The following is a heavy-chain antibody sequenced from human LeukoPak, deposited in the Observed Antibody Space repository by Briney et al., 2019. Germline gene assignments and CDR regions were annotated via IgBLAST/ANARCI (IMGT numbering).Heavy chain of an antibody. D-gene: IGHD1-14*01. J-gene: IGHJ5*02. CDR1: GFTFSRNG. CDR2: IRYDGSNK. V-gene: IGHV3-30*02. Sequence: GGSLRLSCVASGFTFSRNGMHWVRQAPGKGLEWVAFIRYDGSNKYYADSVKGRFTISRDNSKNTLHLQMNSLRAEDTAVYYCAKDTTPPKAGFDPWGQGTLVTVSS. CDR3: AKDTTPPKAGFDP.